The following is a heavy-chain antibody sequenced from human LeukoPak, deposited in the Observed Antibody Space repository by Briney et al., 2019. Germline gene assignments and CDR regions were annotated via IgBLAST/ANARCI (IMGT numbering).Heavy chain of an antibody. CDR3: ARGGWYNY. V-gene: IGHV4-34*01. Sequence: SETLSRTCAVYGGSFSGYYWSWIRQPPGKGLEWIGEINHSGSTNYNPSLKSRVTISVDTSKNQFSLKLSSVTAADTAVYYCARGGWYNYWGQGTLVTVSS. CDR1: GGSFSGYY. D-gene: IGHD1-1*01. CDR2: INHSGST. J-gene: IGHJ4*02.